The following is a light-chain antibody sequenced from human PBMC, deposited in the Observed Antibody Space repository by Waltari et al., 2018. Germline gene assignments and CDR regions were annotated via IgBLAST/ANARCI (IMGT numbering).Light chain of an antibody. Sequence: DIVMTQSSDSLAVSLGERATLNCKSSQSVLYSSNNKNYLAGYQQKPGQPPKLLIYWASNRESGVPDRFSGSGSGTDFTLTISSLQAEDVAVYYCQQYYSTPPAFGGGTKVGIK. CDR1: QSVLYSSNNKNY. J-gene: IGKJ4*01. CDR3: QQYYSTPPA. CDR2: WAS. V-gene: IGKV4-1*01.